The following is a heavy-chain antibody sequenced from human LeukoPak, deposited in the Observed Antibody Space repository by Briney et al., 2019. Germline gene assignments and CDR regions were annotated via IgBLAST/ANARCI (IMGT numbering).Heavy chain of an antibody. J-gene: IGHJ4*02. Sequence: GGSLRLSCAASGFTFSSYAMHWVRQAPGKGLEWVAVISYGVSNKYYGDSVKGRFTISRDNSNNTLYLQMNSLRPEDTAVYYCARRPAQYFDSWGQGTLVTVSS. V-gene: IGHV3-30-3*02. CDR2: ISYGVSNK. CDR1: GFTFSSYA. CDR3: ARRPAQYFDS.